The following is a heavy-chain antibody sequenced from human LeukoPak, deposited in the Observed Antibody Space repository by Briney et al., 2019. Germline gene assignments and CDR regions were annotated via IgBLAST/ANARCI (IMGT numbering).Heavy chain of an antibody. D-gene: IGHD2-15*01. CDR1: GFTFSDYY. CDR3: AGVAPDSDAFDI. CDR2: ISSSGSTI. J-gene: IGHJ3*02. Sequence: GGSLRLSCAASGFTFSDYYMSWIRQAPGKGLEWVSYISSSGSTIYYADSVKGRFTISRDNAKNSLYLQMNSLRAEDTAVYYCAGVAPDSDAFDIWGQGTMVTVSS. V-gene: IGHV3-11*01.